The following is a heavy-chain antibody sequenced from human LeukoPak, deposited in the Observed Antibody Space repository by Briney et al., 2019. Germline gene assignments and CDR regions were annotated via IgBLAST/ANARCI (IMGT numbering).Heavy chain of an antibody. CDR2: ISSSSSTI. V-gene: IGHV3-48*01. J-gene: IGHJ4*02. CDR3: ARFLYDSKPL. Sequence: GGSLRLSCAASGFTFSSYSMNWVRQAPGKGLEWVSYISSSSSTIYYADFVKGRFTISRDNAKNSLYLQMNSLRAEDTAVYYCARFLYDSKPLWGQGTLVTVSS. CDR1: GFTFSSYS. D-gene: IGHD3-22*01.